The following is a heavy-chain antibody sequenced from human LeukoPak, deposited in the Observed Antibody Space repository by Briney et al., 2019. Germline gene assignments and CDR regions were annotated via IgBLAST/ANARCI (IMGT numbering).Heavy chain of an antibody. CDR3: ARDGAVAVAGREPYYYYYMDV. CDR1: GYTLTELS. D-gene: IGHD6-19*01. J-gene: IGHJ6*03. V-gene: IGHV1-24*01. Sequence: GASVKVSCKVSGYTLTELSMHWVRQAPGKGLEWMGGFDPEDGETIYAQKFQGRVTITADKSTSTAYMELSSLRSEDTAVYYCARDGAVAVAGREPYYYYYMDVWGKGTTVTVSS. CDR2: FDPEDGET.